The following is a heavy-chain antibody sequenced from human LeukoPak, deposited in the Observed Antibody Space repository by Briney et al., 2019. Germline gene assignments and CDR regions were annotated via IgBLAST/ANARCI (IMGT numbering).Heavy chain of an antibody. J-gene: IGHJ6*02. CDR2: MNPNSGNT. D-gene: IGHD3-10*01. CDR3: ARGGLGITMVRGVKDGMDV. CDR1: GYTFTGYD. Sequence: ASVKVSCKASGYTFTGYDINWVRQATGQGLEWMGWMNPNSGNTGYAQKFQGRVTMTRNTSISTAYMELSSLRSEDTAVYYCARGGLGITMVRGVKDGMDVWGQGTTVTVSS. V-gene: IGHV1-8*01.